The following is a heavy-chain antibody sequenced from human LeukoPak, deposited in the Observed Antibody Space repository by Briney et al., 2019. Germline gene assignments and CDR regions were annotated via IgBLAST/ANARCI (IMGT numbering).Heavy chain of an antibody. Sequence: GGSLRLSCAASGFTFSYYYMSWIRQAPGKGLEWVSYISSTGSTIFYADSVKGRFIISRDNAKNSLYLQMNSLRAEDTAVYYCARVVYCSGGSCQIFAFDIWGQGTMVTVSS. V-gene: IGHV3-11*01. CDR3: ARVVYCSGGSCQIFAFDI. CDR2: ISSTGSTI. J-gene: IGHJ3*02. CDR1: GFTFSYYY. D-gene: IGHD2-15*01.